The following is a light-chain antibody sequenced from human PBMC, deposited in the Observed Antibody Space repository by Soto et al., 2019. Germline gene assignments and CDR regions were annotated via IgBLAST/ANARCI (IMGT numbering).Light chain of an antibody. CDR1: SRDIGAYN. CDR3: AAWDDRLDVYV. V-gene: IGLV1-44*01. CDR2: STS. J-gene: IGLJ1*01. Sequence: QSALTQPASLSGSPGQSITISCSGTSRDIGAYNLVSWYQQLPGTAPKLLIYSTSQRSSGVPGRFSGSKSGASASLSISGLQSEDEADYYCAAWDDRLDVYVFGTGTKLTVL.